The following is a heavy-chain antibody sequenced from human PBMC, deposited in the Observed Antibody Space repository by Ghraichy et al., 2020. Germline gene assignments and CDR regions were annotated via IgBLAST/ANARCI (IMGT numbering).Heavy chain of an antibody. D-gene: IGHD2-15*01. CDR2: ISWNSGSI. CDR3: AKDRYRYSEPYDAFDI. V-gene: IGHV3-9*01. CDR1: GFTFDDYA. J-gene: IGHJ3*02. Sequence: SLRLSCAASGFTFDDYAMHWVRQAPGKGLEWVSGISWNSGSIGYADSVKGRFTISRDNAKNSLYLQMNSLRAEDTALYYCAKDRYRYSEPYDAFDIWGQGTMVTVSS.